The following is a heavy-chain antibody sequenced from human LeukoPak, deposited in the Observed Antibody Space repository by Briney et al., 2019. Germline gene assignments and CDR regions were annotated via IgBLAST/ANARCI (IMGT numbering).Heavy chain of an antibody. D-gene: IGHD3-22*01. CDR2: INSDGINT. V-gene: IGHV3-74*01. J-gene: IGHJ5*02. CDR3: ARDLGQYYDTSANWFDP. Sequence: PGGSLRLSCAASGFTFSNYWMHWVRQAPGKGLVLVSRINSDGINTSYADSVKGLFPLSTYNAKNTLILQRHSLRSKDTAVYYCARDLGQYYDTSANWFDPWGQGTLVSGSS. CDR1: GFTFSNYW.